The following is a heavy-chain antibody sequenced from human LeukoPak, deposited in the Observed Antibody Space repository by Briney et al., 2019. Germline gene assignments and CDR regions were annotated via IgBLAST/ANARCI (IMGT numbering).Heavy chain of an antibody. J-gene: IGHJ1*01. CDR3: ARAPSEVGGYYPEYFRH. CDR2: IKSDGKT. CDR1: GFTFSRYW. Sequence: PGGSLRLSCEASGFTFSRYWMHWVRQAPGKGLVWVSRIKSDGKTNYADSVKGRFTISRDNAKNTVSLQMDSLGAEDTGVYYCARAPSEVGGYYPEYFRHWGQGTLVTVPS. V-gene: IGHV3-74*01. D-gene: IGHD3-22*01.